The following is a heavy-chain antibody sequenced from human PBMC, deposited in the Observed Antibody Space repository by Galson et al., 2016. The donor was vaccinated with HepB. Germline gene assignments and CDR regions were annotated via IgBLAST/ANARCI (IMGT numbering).Heavy chain of an antibody. D-gene: IGHD2-21*01. V-gene: IGHV3-23*01. CDR3: AKGAEILTRAPVIFDY. CDR1: GFTFSSYA. J-gene: IGHJ4*02. Sequence: SLRLSCAASGFTFSSYAMSWVRQAPGKGLEWVAAISGSGGSTYYADSVKGRFTISKDTSKNTLYLQMNSLRAGDTAKYYCAKGAEILTRAPVIFDYWGQGTRVTVSS. CDR2: ISGSGGST.